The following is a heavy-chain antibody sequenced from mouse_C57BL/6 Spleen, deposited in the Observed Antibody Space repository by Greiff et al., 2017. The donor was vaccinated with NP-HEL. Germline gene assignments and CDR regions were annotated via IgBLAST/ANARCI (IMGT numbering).Heavy chain of an antibody. CDR1: GFTFSSYT. J-gene: IGHJ4*01. V-gene: IGHV5-9*01. Sequence: DVHLVESGGGLVKPGGSLKLSCAASGFTFSSYTMSWVRQTPEKRLEWVATISGGGGNTYYPDSVKGRFTISRDNAKNTLYLQMSSLRSEDTALYYCARQSYYYGSSLYAMDYWGQGTSVTVSS. D-gene: IGHD1-1*01. CDR3: ARQSYYYGSSLYAMDY. CDR2: ISGGGGNT.